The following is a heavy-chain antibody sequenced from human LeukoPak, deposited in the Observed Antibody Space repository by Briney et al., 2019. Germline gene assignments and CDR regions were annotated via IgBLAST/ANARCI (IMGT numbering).Heavy chain of an antibody. CDR1: GYTLTELS. J-gene: IGHJ3*02. Sequence: ASVKVSCKVSGYTLTELSMHWVRQAPGKGLEWMGGFDPEDGETIYAQKFQGRVTMTEDTSTDTAYMELSSLRSEDTAVYYCARHPHDSGAFDIWGQGTMVTVSS. D-gene: IGHD3-10*01. V-gene: IGHV1-24*01. CDR3: ARHPHDSGAFDI. CDR2: FDPEDGET.